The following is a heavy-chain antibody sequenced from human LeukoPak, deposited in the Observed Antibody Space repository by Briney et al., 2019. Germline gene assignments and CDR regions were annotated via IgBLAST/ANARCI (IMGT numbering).Heavy chain of an antibody. CDR2: IYASGST. CDR3: ARDIVVVVAQRDDAFDI. V-gene: IGHV4-4*07. Sequence: SETLSLTCTVSGGSISSYYWSWIRQPAGKGLEWIGRIYASGSTNYNPSLKSRVTMSVDTSKNQFSLKLSSVTAADTAVYYCARDIVVVVAQRDDAFDIWGQGTMVTVSS. J-gene: IGHJ3*02. D-gene: IGHD2-15*01. CDR1: GGSISSYY.